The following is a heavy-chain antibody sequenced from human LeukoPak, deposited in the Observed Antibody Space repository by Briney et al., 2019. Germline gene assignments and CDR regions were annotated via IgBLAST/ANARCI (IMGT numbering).Heavy chain of an antibody. Sequence: GGSLRLSCAASGFTFSSHSMNWVRQAPGKGLEWVSYISSSSSTIYYADSVKGRFTISRDNAKNSLYLQMNSLRAEDTAVYYCARLRGVYYYDSSGYTDYWGQGTLVTVSS. J-gene: IGHJ4*02. CDR3: ARLRGVYYYDSSGYTDY. V-gene: IGHV3-48*01. D-gene: IGHD3-22*01. CDR2: ISSSSSTI. CDR1: GFTFSSHS.